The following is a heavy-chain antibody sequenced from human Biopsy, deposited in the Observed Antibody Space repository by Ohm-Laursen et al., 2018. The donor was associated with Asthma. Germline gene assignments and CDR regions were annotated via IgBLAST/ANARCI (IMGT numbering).Heavy chain of an antibody. CDR1: GFTFSRYS. D-gene: IGHD2-2*01. J-gene: IGHJ4*02. CDR3: ARDGTDMNEAMPKDY. V-gene: IGHV3-21*01. CDR2: ISSSSSYI. Sequence: SLRLSCAASGFTFSRYSMNWVCQAPGKGLEWVSSISSSSSYIYYADSVKGRFAISRDNAKNSLYLQMNSLRAEDTAVYYCARDGTDMNEAMPKDYWGQGTLVTVSS.